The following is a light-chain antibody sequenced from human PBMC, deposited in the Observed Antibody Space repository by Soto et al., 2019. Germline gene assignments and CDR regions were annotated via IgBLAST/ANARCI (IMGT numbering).Light chain of an antibody. CDR3: SSYTSNNTLI. Sequence: QSVLTQPASVSGSPGQSITISCTGTSSDVGGYNYVSWYQQCPTKAPTLIIYEVSNRPSGVSNRFSGSKSGNTASLTISGLQAADEADYYCSSYTSNNTLIFGGGTKLTVL. CDR2: EVS. J-gene: IGLJ2*01. V-gene: IGLV2-14*01. CDR1: SSDVGGYNY.